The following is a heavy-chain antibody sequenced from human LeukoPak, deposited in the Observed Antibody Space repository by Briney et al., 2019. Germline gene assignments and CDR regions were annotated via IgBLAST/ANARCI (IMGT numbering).Heavy chain of an antibody. CDR1: GGSISSYY. CDR3: ARRTVTNGWFRIDY. Sequence: SETLSLTCTVSGGSISSYYWSWIRQPPGKGLEWIGYIYYSGSTNYNPSLKSRVTISIDTSKNEFSLKLSSVTAADTALYYCARRTVTNGWFRIDYWGQGSLVIVSS. CDR2: IYYSGST. D-gene: IGHD6-19*01. J-gene: IGHJ4*02. V-gene: IGHV4-59*08.